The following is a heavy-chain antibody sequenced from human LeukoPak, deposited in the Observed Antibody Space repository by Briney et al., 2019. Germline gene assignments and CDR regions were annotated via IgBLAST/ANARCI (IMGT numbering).Heavy chain of an antibody. D-gene: IGHD6-13*01. V-gene: IGHV4-31*03. J-gene: IGHJ5*02. CDR3: ARAQHSKDWFDP. CDR1: GGSISSGGYY. CDR2: IYYSGST. Sequence: PSETLSLTCTVSGGSISSGGYYWSWIRQHPGKGLEWIGYIYYSGSTYYNPSLKSRVTISVDTSKNQFSLKLSSVTAADTAAYYCARAQHSKDWFDPWGQGTLVTVSS.